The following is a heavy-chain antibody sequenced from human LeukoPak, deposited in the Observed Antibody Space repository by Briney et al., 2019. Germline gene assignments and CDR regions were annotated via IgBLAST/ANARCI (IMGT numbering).Heavy chain of an antibody. J-gene: IGHJ4*02. V-gene: IGHV3-23*01. Sequence: GGSLRLSCAASGFTFSIYAMSWVRQAPGKGLEWVSAISGSGGSTYYADSVKGRFTISRDNSKNTLYLQMNSLRAEDTAVYYCAKPLDLSGSYYPFDYWGQGTLVTISS. D-gene: IGHD3-10*01. CDR1: GFTFSIYA. CDR3: AKPLDLSGSYYPFDY. CDR2: ISGSGGST.